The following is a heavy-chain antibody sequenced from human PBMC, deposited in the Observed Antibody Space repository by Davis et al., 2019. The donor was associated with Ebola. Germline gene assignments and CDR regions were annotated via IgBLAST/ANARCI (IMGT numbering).Heavy chain of an antibody. CDR3: ARSDYYGSGSFDY. D-gene: IGHD3-10*01. CDR2: INHSGST. J-gene: IGHJ4*02. V-gene: IGHV4-34*01. CDR1: VGSFSNYY. Sequence: SETLSLTCAVYVGSFSNYYWTWIRQSPGKGLEWIGEINHSGSTNYNPSLKSRVTISVDTSKNQFSLKLSSVTAADTAVYYCARSDYYGSGSFDYWGQGTLVTVSS.